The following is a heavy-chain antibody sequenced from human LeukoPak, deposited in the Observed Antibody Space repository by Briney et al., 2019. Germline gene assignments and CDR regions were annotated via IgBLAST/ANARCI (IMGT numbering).Heavy chain of an antibody. CDR1: GYTFTGYY. Sequence: PGASVTVSCKASGYTFTGYYMHWVRQAPGQGLEWMGRINPNSGGTNYAQKFQGRVTMTRDTSISTAYMELSRLRSDDTAVYYCARDYSSRLGKIFGASWGQGTLVTVSS. CDR3: ARDYSSRLGKIFGAS. J-gene: IGHJ5*02. V-gene: IGHV1-2*06. D-gene: IGHD3-3*01. CDR2: INPNSGGT.